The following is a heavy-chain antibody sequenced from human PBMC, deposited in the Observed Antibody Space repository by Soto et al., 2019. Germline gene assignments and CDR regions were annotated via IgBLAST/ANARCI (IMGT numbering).Heavy chain of an antibody. J-gene: IGHJ2*01. CDR2: FDPEDGET. CDR3: ATATLGYCSGGSCYPAGWYFDL. Sequence: ASVKVSCTVSGYTLTELSMHWVRQAPGKGLEWMGGFDPEDGETIYAQKFQGRVTMTEDTSTDTAYMELSSLRSEDTAVYYCATATLGYCSGGSCYPAGWYFDLWGRGTLVTVSS. V-gene: IGHV1-24*01. D-gene: IGHD2-15*01. CDR1: GYTLTELS.